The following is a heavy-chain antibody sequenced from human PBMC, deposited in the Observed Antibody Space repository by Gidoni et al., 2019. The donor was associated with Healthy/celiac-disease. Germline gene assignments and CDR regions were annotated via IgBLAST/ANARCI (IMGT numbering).Heavy chain of an antibody. D-gene: IGHD2-2*01. Sequence: QVQLVQSGAEVKKPGASVKVSCKASGYTFTSYGISWVRQAPGQGLEWMGWISAYNGNTNYAHTLQGRVTMTTDKSTSTAYMELRSLRSDDTAVYYCARVAPYCSSTSCYPGDYYYYMDVWGKGTTVTVSS. CDR3: ARVAPYCSSTSCYPGDYYYYMDV. V-gene: IGHV1-18*01. CDR2: ISAYNGNT. J-gene: IGHJ6*03. CDR1: GYTFTSYG.